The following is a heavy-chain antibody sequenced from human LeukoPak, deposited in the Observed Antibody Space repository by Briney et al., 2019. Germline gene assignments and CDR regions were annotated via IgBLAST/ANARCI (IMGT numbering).Heavy chain of an antibody. D-gene: IGHD1-26*01. CDR1: GFTFTSSA. Sequence: GTSVKVSCKASGFTFTSSAMQWVRQARGQRLEWIGWIVVGSGNTNYAQKFQERVTITRDMSTSTAYMELSSLRSEDTAVYYCARDLIVGATTPFDYWGQGTLVTVSS. J-gene: IGHJ4*02. CDR2: IVVGSGNT. V-gene: IGHV1-58*02. CDR3: ARDLIVGATTPFDY.